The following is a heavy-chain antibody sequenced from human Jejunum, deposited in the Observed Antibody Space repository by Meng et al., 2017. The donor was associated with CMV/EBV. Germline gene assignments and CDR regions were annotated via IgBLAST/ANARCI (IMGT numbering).Heavy chain of an antibody. J-gene: IGHJ4*02. D-gene: IGHD1-26*01. Sequence: LRLSCAASGFTFNPYAMNWGRQAPGKGLEWVAGITNGGATYYAGSVRGRFTISRDNSKNTLYLQMNGLRADDTAVYYCTWEALTHWGQGTMVTVSS. V-gene: IGHV3-23*01. CDR1: GFTFNPYA. CDR3: TWEALTH. CDR2: ITNGGAT.